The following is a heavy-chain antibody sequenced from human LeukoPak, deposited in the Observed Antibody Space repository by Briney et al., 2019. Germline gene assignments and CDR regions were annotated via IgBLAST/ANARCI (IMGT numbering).Heavy chain of an antibody. V-gene: IGHV3-9*01. D-gene: IGHD3-16*02. CDR3: AKAFTFGGVIAPFDY. Sequence: GASLRLSCAASGFTFNDYAMHWVRQAPGKGLEWVSGISWSSGSIGYADSVKGRFTISRDNAKNSLYLQMNSLRAEDTALYYCAKAFTFGGVIAPFDYWGQGTLVTVSS. CDR2: ISWSSGSI. J-gene: IGHJ4*02. CDR1: GFTFNDYA.